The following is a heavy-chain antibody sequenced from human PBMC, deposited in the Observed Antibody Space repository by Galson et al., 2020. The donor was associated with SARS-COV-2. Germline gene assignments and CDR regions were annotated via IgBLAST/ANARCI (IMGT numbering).Heavy chain of an antibody. CDR1: GFRFSDYY. CDR3: AREYYYHMDV. CDR2: ITSNGKTL. J-gene: IGHJ6*03. Sequence: GWSLRLSCTASGFRFSDYYMSWIRQAPGKGLEWVACITSNGKTLDYADSLRGRFIISRDNAKSSLFLQMNSLRAEDTAVYFCAREYYYHMDVWGKGTTVAVSS. V-gene: IGHV3-11*01.